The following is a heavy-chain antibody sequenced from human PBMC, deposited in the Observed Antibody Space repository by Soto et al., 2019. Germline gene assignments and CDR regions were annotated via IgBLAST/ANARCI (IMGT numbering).Heavy chain of an antibody. J-gene: IGHJ6*02. CDR3: ARDGDYYDSSGFQRDYHYYGMDV. D-gene: IGHD3-22*01. Sequence: QVQLVQSGAEVKKPGSSVQVSCQASGGSFSDYAISWVRQAPGQGLEWMGGIIPMLGIADNAQKFQGRVIITADEYTSTVYMELSSLRSEDTAVYYCARDGDYYDSSGFQRDYHYYGMDVWGQGTTVTVAS. CDR1: GGSFSDYA. V-gene: IGHV1-69*01. CDR2: IIPMLGIA.